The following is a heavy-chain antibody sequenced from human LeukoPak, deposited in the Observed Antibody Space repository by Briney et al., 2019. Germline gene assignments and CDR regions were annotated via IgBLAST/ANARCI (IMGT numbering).Heavy chain of an antibody. D-gene: IGHD6-19*01. CDR3: ARAWTGYSSGWYYFDY. CDR2: IYYSGST. CDR1: GFTFSSYA. J-gene: IGHJ4*02. V-gene: IGHV4-59*01. Sequence: PGGSLRLSCAASGFTFSSYAMSWIRQPPGKGLEWIGYIYYSGSTNYNPSLKSRVTISVDTSKNQFSLKLSSVTAADTAVYYCARAWTGYSSGWYYFDYWGQGTLVTVSS.